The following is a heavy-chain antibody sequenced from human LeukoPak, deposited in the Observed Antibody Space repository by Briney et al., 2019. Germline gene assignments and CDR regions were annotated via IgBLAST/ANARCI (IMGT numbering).Heavy chain of an antibody. CDR1: GFTFSSYA. CDR3: ARGFCSSTSCPAYP. J-gene: IGHJ5*02. CDR2: ISYDGSNK. D-gene: IGHD2-2*01. V-gene: IGHV3-30*04. Sequence: QPGRSLRLSCAASGFTFSSYAMHWVRQAPGKGLEWVAVISYDGSNKYYADSVKGRFTISRDNSKNTPYLQMNSLRAEDTAVYYCARGFCSSTSCPAYPWGQGTLVTVSS.